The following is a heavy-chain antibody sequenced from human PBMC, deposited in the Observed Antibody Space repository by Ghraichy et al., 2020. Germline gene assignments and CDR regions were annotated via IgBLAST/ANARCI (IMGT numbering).Heavy chain of an antibody. V-gene: IGHV1-69*13. J-gene: IGHJ4*02. CDR1: GGTFSSYA. D-gene: IGHD1-26*01. CDR2: IIPIFGTA. Sequence: SVKVSCKASGGTFSSYAISWVRQAPGQGLEWMGGIIPIFGTANYAQKFQGRVTITADESTSTAYMELSSLRSEDTAVYYCARDHRPSGSYLGYFDYWGQGTLVTVSS. CDR3: ARDHRPSGSYLGYFDY.